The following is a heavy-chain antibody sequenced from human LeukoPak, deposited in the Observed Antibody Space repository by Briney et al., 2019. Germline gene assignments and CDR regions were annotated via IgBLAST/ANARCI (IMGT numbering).Heavy chain of an antibody. V-gene: IGHV3-30*02. CDR1: GFTFSSYG. CDR3: AKDSYSSGWADY. J-gene: IGHJ4*02. Sequence: GGSLRLSCAASGFTFSSYGMHWVRHAPGKGLAWVAFIRYDGSNKYYADSVKGRFTISRDNSKNTLYLQMNSLRAEDTAVYYCAKDSYSSGWADYWGQGTLVTVSS. CDR2: IRYDGSNK. D-gene: IGHD6-19*01.